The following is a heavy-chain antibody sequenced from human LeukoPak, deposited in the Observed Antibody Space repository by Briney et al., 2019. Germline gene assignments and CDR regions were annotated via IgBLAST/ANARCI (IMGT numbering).Heavy chain of an antibody. D-gene: IGHD5-12*01. CDR3: ARIVGYDPILVHAPLNYYMDV. CDR1: GFTFSDYY. CDR2: ISSSGSTI. J-gene: IGHJ6*03. Sequence: GGSLRLSCAASGFTFSDYYMSWIRQAPGKGLEWVSYISSSGSTIYYADSVKGRFTISRDNAKNSLYLQMNSLRAEGTAVYYCARIVGYDPILVHAPLNYYMDVWGKGTTVTVSS. V-gene: IGHV3-11*01.